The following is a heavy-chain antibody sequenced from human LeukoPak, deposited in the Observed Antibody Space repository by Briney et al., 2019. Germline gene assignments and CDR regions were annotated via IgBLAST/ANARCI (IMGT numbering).Heavy chain of an antibody. V-gene: IGHV4-34*01. Sequence: SETLSLTCTVSGGSITSYYWSWIRQPPGKGLEWIGEINHSGSTNYNPSLKSRVTISVDTSKNQFSLKLSSVTAADTAVYYCARGRVVVVPAAPYYYYYYMDVWGKGTTVTVSS. CDR1: GGSITSYY. CDR2: INHSGST. J-gene: IGHJ6*03. CDR3: ARGRVVVVPAAPYYYYYYMDV. D-gene: IGHD2-2*01.